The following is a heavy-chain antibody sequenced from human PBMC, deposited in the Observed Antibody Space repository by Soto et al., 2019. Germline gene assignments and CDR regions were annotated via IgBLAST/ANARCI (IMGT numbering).Heavy chain of an antibody. J-gene: IGHJ4*02. Sequence: GGSLRLSCAASGFTFTSYAMHWVRQAPGKGLEWVALISFDGDDKYYADSVKGRFTISRDNSKNTLYLQMNSLRLDDTAVYYCARSHPSGWHGEFWGQGALVTVSS. D-gene: IGHD6-19*01. CDR3: ARSHPSGWHGEF. CDR2: ISFDGDDK. CDR1: GFTFTSYA. V-gene: IGHV3-30*03.